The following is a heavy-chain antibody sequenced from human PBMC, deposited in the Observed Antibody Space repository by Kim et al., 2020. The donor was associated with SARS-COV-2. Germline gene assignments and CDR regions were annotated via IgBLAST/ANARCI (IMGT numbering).Heavy chain of an antibody. CDR3: ASRIGSGWYW. J-gene: IGHJ4*02. D-gene: IGHD6-19*01. CDR2: ST. V-gene: IGHV4-4*02. Sequence: STNYTPSLKSRVTISVDKSKNQFSLKLSSVTAADTAVYYCASRIGSGWYWWGQGTLVTVSS.